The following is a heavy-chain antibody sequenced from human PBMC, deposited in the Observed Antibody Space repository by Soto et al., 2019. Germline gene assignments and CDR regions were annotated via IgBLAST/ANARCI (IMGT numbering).Heavy chain of an antibody. J-gene: IGHJ3*02. CDR2: INPSGGST. V-gene: IGHV1-46*03. CDR1: GNTFTSYY. Sequence: ASVKVSCKASGNTFTSYYMHWVRQAPGQGLEWMGIINPSGGSTSYAQKFQGRVTMTRDTSTSTVYMELSSLRPEDTAVYYCASSTTVAEPDAFDIWGQGTMVTVSS. D-gene: IGHD4-17*01. CDR3: ASSTTVAEPDAFDI.